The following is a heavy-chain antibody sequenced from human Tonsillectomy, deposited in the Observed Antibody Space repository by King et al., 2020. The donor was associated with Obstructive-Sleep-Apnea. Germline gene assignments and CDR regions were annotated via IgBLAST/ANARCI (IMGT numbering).Heavy chain of an antibody. CDR1: GFTFNNYA. J-gene: IGHJ2*01. Sequence: VQLQESGGGLVQPGGSLRLSCAVSGFTFNNYAMMLVRQAPGKGLEWVSGIDCSGRSTYYADSLKGRFTISRDNSKNTLILQMNSLRADDTAVYYCAKVLGNWYFDLWGRGTLVTVSS. CDR2: IDCSGRST. D-gene: IGHD7-27*01. CDR3: AKVLGNWYFDL. V-gene: IGHV3-23*01.